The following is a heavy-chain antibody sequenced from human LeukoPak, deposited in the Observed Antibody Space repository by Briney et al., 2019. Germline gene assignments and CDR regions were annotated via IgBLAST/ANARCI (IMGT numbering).Heavy chain of an antibody. J-gene: IGHJ5*02. CDR1: GGSISSYY. D-gene: IGHD3-22*01. Sequence: SETLSLTCTVSGGSISSYYWSWIRQPAGKGLEWIGRIYTSGSTNYNPSLTSRVTISVDPSKNQFSLNLSSVTAADTAVYYCAPPPYYYEANGYSVAWGQGTLVTVSS. CDR3: APPPYYYEANGYSVA. CDR2: IYTSGST. V-gene: IGHV4-4*07.